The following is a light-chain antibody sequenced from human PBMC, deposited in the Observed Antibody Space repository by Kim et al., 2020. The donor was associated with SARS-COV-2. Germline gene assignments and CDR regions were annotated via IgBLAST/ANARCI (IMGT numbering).Light chain of an antibody. CDR1: NIGSKS. CDR2: YDS. V-gene: IGLV3-21*04. J-gene: IGLJ3*02. CDR3: QVWDSSSDHRV. Sequence: SYEQTQPPSVSVAPGKTARITCGGNNIGSKSVHWYQQKPGQAPVLVIYYDSDRPSGIPERFSGSNSGNTATLTISRVEAGEEADYYCQVWDSSSDHRVFG.